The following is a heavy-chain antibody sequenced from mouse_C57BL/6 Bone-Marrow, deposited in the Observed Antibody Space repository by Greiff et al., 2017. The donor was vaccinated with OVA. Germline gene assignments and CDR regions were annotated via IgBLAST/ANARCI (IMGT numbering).Heavy chain of an antibody. Sequence: VQLQQSGPELVKPGASVKLSCKASGYTFTSYGISWVKQSTGQGLEWIGEIYPRSGNTYYNEKFKGKATLTEDKSYSTAYMELRSLTSLYSAVYFCALIYLGFAYWGQGTLFTVSA. V-gene: IGHV1-81*01. J-gene: IGHJ3*01. CDR3: ALIYLGFAY. D-gene: IGHD1-1*01. CDR2: IYPRSGNT. CDR1: GYTFTSYG.